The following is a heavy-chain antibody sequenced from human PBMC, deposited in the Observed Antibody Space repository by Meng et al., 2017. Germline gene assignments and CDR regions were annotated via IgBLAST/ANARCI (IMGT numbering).Heavy chain of an antibody. V-gene: IGHV3-11*01. D-gene: IGHD2-21*01. Sequence: HVETSVSGGGLCTHGGSLRLSCAVSGFTFSDYYMSGICQAPGKGLEWVSYISSSGSTIYYAGSVKGRFTISRDNAKNSLYLQMNSLRAEDTAVYYCARDLGIPPDYFDYWGQGTLVTVSS. J-gene: IGHJ4*02. CDR1: GFTFSDYY. CDR2: ISSSGSTI. CDR3: ARDLGIPPDYFDY.